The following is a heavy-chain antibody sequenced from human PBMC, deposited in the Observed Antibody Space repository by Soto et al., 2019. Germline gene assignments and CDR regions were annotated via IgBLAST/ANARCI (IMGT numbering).Heavy chain of an antibody. CDR1: GFTFSSYA. D-gene: IGHD6-6*01. CDR2: ISGSGGST. V-gene: IGHV3-23*01. Sequence: GGSLRLSCAASGFTFSSYAMSWVRQAPGKGLEWVSAISGSGGSTYYADSVKGRFTISRDNSKNTLYLQMNNLRAEDTAVYYCAKAEQLVDYFDYWGQGTLVTVSS. CDR3: AKAEQLVDYFDY. J-gene: IGHJ4*02.